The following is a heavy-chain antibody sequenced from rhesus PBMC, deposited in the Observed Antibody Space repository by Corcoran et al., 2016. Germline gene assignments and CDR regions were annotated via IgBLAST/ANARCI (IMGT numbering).Heavy chain of an antibody. CDR2: IGGWDSST. J-gene: IGHJ4*01. CDR3: ASAGYSSGWSIDY. Sequence: QVQLPESGPGLVKPSETLSLTCTVSGGSISSGYGWGWIRQPPGTGLGWIGQIGGWDSSTDSNPSLKRRVTVSTDPSKNQFSRKLNSVAAADTAGDYCASAGYSSGWSIDYWGQGVLVTVSS. V-gene: IGHV4-127*01. D-gene: IGHD6S26*01. CDR1: GGSISSGYG.